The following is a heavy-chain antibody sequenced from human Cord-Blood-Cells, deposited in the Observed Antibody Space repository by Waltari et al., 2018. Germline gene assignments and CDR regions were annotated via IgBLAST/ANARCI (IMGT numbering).Heavy chain of an antibody. CDR2: IIPIFGTA. D-gene: IGHD6-6*01. Sequence: QVQLVQSGAEVKKPGSSVKVSCKASGGTFSSYAISWLRQAPGQVLEWVGGIIPIFGTANYAQKFQGRVTITADESTSTAYMELSSLRSEDTAVYYCARAHLFSIAERRGYYFDYWGQGTLVTVSS. V-gene: IGHV1-69*01. CDR1: GGTFSSYA. J-gene: IGHJ4*02. CDR3: ARAHLFSIAERRGYYFDY.